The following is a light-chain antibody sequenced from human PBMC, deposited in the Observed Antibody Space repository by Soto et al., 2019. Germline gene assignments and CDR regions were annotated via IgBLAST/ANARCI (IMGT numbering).Light chain of an antibody. CDR2: DAS. Sequence: EMALTQSRDTLSLSSGERATLSCRASQSVSSYLAWYQQKPGQAPRLLIYDASNRATGIPARFTGSGSGTDFTLTISSLEPEDFAVYYCQQRSNWPLTFGGGTKVDIK. CDR1: QSVSSY. J-gene: IGKJ4*01. CDR3: QQRSNWPLT. V-gene: IGKV3-11*01.